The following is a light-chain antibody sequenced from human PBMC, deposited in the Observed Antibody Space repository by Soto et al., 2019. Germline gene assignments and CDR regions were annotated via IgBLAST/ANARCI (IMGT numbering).Light chain of an antibody. V-gene: IGLV2-14*01. Sequence: QSALTQPASVSGSPGQSITISCTGTSSDLGGYNYVSWYQQHPGKAPQLMIYEVSNRPSGVSNRCSGSKSGNTASLTISGLQAEDEADYYCSSYGSSSTRHVVGNGTKVTVL. CDR1: SSDLGGYNY. CDR3: SSYGSSSTRHV. CDR2: EVS. J-gene: IGLJ1*01.